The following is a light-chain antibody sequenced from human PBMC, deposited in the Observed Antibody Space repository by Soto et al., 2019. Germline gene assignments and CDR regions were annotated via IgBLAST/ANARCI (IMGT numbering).Light chain of an antibody. CDR1: SSDVGGYNY. V-gene: IGLV2-14*01. CDR2: DVS. Sequence: QSALTQPASVSGSPGQSITISCTGTSSDVGGYNYVSWYQRHPGKAPKFMIYDVSNRPSGVSNRFSGSKSGNTASLTISGLQAEDEADYYRSSYTSSSTLVFGGGTKLTVL. CDR3: SSYTSSSTLV. J-gene: IGLJ2*01.